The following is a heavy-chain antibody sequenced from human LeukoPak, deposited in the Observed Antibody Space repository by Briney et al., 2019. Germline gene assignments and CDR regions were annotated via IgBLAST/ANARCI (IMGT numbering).Heavy chain of an antibody. D-gene: IGHD6-19*01. V-gene: IGHV3-30*18. CDR2: ISYDGSNK. J-gene: IGHJ4*02. CDR1: GFIFPSYA. Sequence: GGSLRLSCAASGFIFPSYAINWVRQAPGKGLEWVAVISYDGSNKYYADSVKGRLTISRDNSKNTLYLQMNSLRAEDTAVYYCAKEGSSGWYLNYWGQGTLVTVSS. CDR3: AKEGSSGWYLNY.